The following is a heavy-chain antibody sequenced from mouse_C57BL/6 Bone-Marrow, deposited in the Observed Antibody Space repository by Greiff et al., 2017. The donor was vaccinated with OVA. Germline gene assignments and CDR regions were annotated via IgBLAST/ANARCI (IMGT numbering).Heavy chain of an antibody. CDR1: GYSFTSGYY. CDR2: IRYDGSN. CDR3: ARGTMVHYYAMDY. J-gene: IGHJ4*01. V-gene: IGHV3-6*01. D-gene: IGHD1-1*02. Sequence: EVQLQESGPGLVKPSQSLTLTCSVTGYSFTSGYYWYWIRQSPGNKLEWMGFIRYDGSNNYNPSLKNQTSITRDTSKNQFFLKLNTVTAEDTATYDCARGTMVHYYAMDYWGQGTSVTVSA.